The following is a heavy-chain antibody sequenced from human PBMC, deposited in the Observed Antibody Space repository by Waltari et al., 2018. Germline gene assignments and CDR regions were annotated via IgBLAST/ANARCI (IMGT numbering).Heavy chain of an antibody. CDR2: INHSGST. Sequence: QVQLQQWGAGLLKPSETLSLTCAVYGGSFSGYYWSWIRQPPGQGLEWIGEINHSGSTNYNPSLKSRVTISVDTSKNQFSLKLSSVTAADTAVYYCASPVTSLRPPYYYYYMDVWGKGTTVTVSS. V-gene: IGHV4-34*01. D-gene: IGHD4-17*01. CDR1: GGSFSGYY. J-gene: IGHJ6*03. CDR3: ASPVTSLRPPYYYYYMDV.